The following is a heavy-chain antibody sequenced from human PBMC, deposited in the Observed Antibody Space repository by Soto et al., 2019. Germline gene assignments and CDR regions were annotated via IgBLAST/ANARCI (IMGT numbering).Heavy chain of an antibody. D-gene: IGHD3-10*01. V-gene: IGHV1-18*01. CDR3: ARDGGTPWFGELSCSDY. CDR2: ISAYNGNT. J-gene: IGHJ4*02. CDR1: GYTFTSYG. Sequence: ASVKVSCKASGYTFTSYGISWVRQAPGQGLEWMGWISAYNGNTNYAQKLQGRVTMTTDTSTSTAYMELRSLRSDDTAVYYCARDGGTPWFGELSCSDYWGQGTLVTVSS.